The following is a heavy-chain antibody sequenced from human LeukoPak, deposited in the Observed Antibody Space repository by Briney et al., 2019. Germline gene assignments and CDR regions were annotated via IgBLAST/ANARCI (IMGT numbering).Heavy chain of an antibody. V-gene: IGHV4-34*01. J-gene: IGHJ4*02. D-gene: IGHD2-21*02. CDR3: TRMTAGHDY. CDR1: GVSFNDYY. CDR2: INHSGYT. Sequence: SETLSLTCAVSGVSFNDYYWSWARQTPGKGLEWIGEINHSGYTNDSPSLKSRVTLSIDTSRKQFSLNLRSVTVADTGIYYCTRMTAGHDYWGQGTLVTVSS.